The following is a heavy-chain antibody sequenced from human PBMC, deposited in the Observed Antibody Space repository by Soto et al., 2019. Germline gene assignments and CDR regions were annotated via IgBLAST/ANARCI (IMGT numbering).Heavy chain of an antibody. CDR2: ISAYNGNT. CDR3: ARDAAAGLNDY. D-gene: IGHD6-13*01. J-gene: IGHJ4*02. CDR1: GYTFTSYG. V-gene: IGHV1-18*01. Sequence: QVQLVQSGAEVKKPGASVKVSCKASGYTFTSYGISWVRQAPGQGLEWMGWISAYNGNTKYVQKFQGRVTMTTDTSTSTSYMELRSMRSDDTAVYYCARDAAAGLNDYWGQGTLVTVSS.